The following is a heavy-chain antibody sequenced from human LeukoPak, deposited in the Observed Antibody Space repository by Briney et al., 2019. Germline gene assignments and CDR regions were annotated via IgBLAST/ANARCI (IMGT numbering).Heavy chain of an antibody. CDR1: GDIFNSYS. CDR3: ARVGRSRGSLPNSYYYMDV. V-gene: IGHV1-69*05. Sequence: SVKVSCKASGDIFNSYSVSWVRQAPGQGLEWMGGIIPMFGSANYAQKFQGRVTITTDQSMTIVYMELSSLSSEDTAVYYCARVGRSRGSLPNSYYYMDVWGKGTTVTVSS. CDR2: IIPMFGSA. D-gene: IGHD1-26*01. J-gene: IGHJ6*03.